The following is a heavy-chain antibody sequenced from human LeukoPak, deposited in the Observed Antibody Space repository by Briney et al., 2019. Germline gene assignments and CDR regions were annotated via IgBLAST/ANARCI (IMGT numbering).Heavy chain of an antibody. D-gene: IGHD6-13*01. CDR3: AKTEETIAAAGSFDY. V-gene: IGHV3-74*01. Sequence: GGSQRLSCAASGFTLSSYWMNWVRQAPGKGLVWVSRIASDGSSTTYADSVKGRFSISRDNAKNTLYLQMNSLRAEDTAVYYCAKTEETIAAAGSFDYWGQGTLVTVSS. CDR1: GFTLSSYW. CDR2: IASDGSST. J-gene: IGHJ4*02.